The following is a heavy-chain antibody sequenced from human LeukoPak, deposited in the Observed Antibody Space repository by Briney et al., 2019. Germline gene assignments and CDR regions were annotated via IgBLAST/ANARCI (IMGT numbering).Heavy chain of an antibody. CDR2: ISPYNTNA. Sequence: ASVIVSCKASGYTFTSYDISWVLQAPGQGLEWMGWISPYNTNANYAQKLQGRVTMTTDTSTSTAYMELRSLRSDDTAVYYCATGPTYYYDSSGYSYFDYWGQGTLVTVSS. CDR3: ATGPTYYYDSSGYSYFDY. D-gene: IGHD3-22*01. J-gene: IGHJ4*02. CDR1: GYTFTSYD. V-gene: IGHV1-18*01.